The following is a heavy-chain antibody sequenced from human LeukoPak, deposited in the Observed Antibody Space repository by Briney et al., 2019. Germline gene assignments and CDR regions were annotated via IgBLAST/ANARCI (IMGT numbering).Heavy chain of an antibody. D-gene: IGHD4-23*01. CDR2: IIPIFGTA. J-gene: IGHJ6*03. Sequence: ASVKVSCKASGGAFSSYAISWVRQAPGQGLEWMGGIIPIFGTANYAQKFQGRVTITTDESTSTAYMELSSLRSEDTAVYYCAGAMVVTPGYYYMDVWGKGATVTVSS. V-gene: IGHV1-69*05. CDR1: GGAFSSYA. CDR3: AGAMVVTPGYYYMDV.